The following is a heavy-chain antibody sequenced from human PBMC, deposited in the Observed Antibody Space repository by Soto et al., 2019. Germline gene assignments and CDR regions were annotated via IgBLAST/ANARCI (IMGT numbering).Heavy chain of an antibody. J-gene: IGHJ6*02. CDR3: AKGFLWEYYYYYGMDV. D-gene: IGHD3-16*01. CDR1: GFPLRSYG. CDR2: ISVSDVTT. Sequence: EVQLLASGGGLVQPGGSLRLSCAASGFPLRSYGMTWVRQAPGRGLEWVASISVSDVTTYNADSVKGRFTISRDISENTLYLKRNSLRAEDTAIYYCAKGFLWEYYYYYGMDVWGQGTAVTVSS. V-gene: IGHV3-23*01.